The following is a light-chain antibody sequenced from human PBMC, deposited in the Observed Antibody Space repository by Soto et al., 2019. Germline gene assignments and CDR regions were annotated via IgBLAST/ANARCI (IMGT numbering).Light chain of an antibody. CDR3: QHYNSYSEA. CDR2: KAS. V-gene: IGKV1-5*03. J-gene: IGKJ1*01. CDR1: QTISSW. Sequence: DIQMTQSPSTLSGSVGDRVTITCRASQTISSWLAWYQQKTGKAPKLLIYKASTLKSGVPSRFSGSGSGTEFTLTISSLQPDDFATYYCQHYNSYSEAFGQGTKVERK.